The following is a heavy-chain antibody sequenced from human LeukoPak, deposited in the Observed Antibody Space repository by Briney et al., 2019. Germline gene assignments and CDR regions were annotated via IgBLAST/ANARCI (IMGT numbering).Heavy chain of an antibody. J-gene: IGHJ4*02. V-gene: IGHV3-30*02. Sequence: GGSLRLSCAASGFTFSSYGMHWVRQAPGKGLEWVAFIRYDGSNKYYADPVKGRFTISRDNAKNSLYLQMNSLTAEDTAIYYCARSLRIAVAASYWGQGTLVTVSS. CDR2: IRYDGSNK. CDR1: GFTFSSYG. CDR3: ARSLRIAVAASY. D-gene: IGHD6-19*01.